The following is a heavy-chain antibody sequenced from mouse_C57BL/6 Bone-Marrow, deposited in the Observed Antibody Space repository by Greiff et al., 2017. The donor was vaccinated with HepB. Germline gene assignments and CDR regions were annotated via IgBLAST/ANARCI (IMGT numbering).Heavy chain of an antibody. Sequence: QVQLQQSGAELVRPGTSVKISCKASGYTFTNYWIGWAKQRPGHGLEWIGDIYPGGGYTNYNEKFKGKATLTADKSSSTAYMQFSSLTSEDSAIYYCARSDGNNLGFAYWGQGTLVTVSA. CDR1: GYTFTNYW. CDR3: ARSDGNNLGFAY. D-gene: IGHD2-1*01. CDR2: IYPGGGYT. V-gene: IGHV1-63*01. J-gene: IGHJ3*01.